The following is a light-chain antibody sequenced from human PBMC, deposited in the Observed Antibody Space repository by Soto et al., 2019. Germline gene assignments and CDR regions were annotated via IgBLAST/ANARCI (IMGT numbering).Light chain of an antibody. J-gene: IGKJ2*01. CDR1: QTISNW. CDR3: QQYISYSYT. V-gene: IGKV1-5*01. Sequence: DIQMTQSPSTLSASVGDRVTITCRASQTISNWLAWYQQKPGKAPKLLIYDASSLHSGVPSRFSGSGSGTEFTLTISSPQPDDFATYYCQQYISYSYTFGQGTKLEI. CDR2: DAS.